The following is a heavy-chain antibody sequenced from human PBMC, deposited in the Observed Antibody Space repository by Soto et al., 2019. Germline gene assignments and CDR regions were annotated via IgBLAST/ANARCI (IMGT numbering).Heavy chain of an antibody. D-gene: IGHD5-18*01. CDR3: AKAEGDTGMLIDCAFDT. CDR1: GFTFDDYS. V-gene: IGHV3-9*01. Sequence: EVQLVESGGGTVQPGRSLRLSCAASGFTFDDYSMHWVRQVQGRGLEWVSSITWNSHSVAYADSVKGRFTISRDNAKTSLFLQMNSLRPEDTALYYCAKAEGDTGMLIDCAFDTWGQGTMVTVSS. CDR2: ITWNSHSV. J-gene: IGHJ3*02.